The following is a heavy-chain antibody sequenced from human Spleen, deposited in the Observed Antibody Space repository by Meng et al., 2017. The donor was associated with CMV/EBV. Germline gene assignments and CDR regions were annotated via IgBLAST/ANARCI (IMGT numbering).Heavy chain of an antibody. D-gene: IGHD5-18*01. CDR3: ARDQGDEDTAMVITYYGMDV. CDR2: INPSGGST. Sequence: ASVKVSCKASGYTFTSYYMHWVRQAPGQGLEWMGIINPSGGSTSYAQKFQGRVNMTRDTSTSTVYMELSSLRSEDTAVYYCARDQGDEDTAMVITYYGMDVWGQGTTVTVSS. V-gene: IGHV1-46*01. CDR1: GYTFTSYY. J-gene: IGHJ6*02.